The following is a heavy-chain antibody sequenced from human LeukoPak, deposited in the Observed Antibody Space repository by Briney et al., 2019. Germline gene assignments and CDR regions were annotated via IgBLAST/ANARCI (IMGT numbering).Heavy chain of an antibody. CDR2: IRSKAYGGTT. J-gene: IGHJ6*03. D-gene: IGHD6-13*01. CDR3: TRDRYSSSWYGLYYYYYYYMDV. Sequence: PGGSLRLSCTASGFTFGDYAMSWFRQAPGKGLEWVGFIRSKAYGGTTEYAASVKGRFTISRDDSKSIAYLQMNSLKTEDTAVYYCTRDRYSSSWYGLYYYYYYYMDVWGKGTTITVSS. V-gene: IGHV3-49*03. CDR1: GFTFGDYA.